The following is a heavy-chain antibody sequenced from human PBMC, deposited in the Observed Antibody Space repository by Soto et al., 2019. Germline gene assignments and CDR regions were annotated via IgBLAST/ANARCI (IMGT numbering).Heavy chain of an antibody. CDR1: GGSFSGYY. J-gene: IGHJ5*02. CDR3: ARDIGYSYGEGNWFDP. D-gene: IGHD5-18*01. CDR2: INHSGST. Sequence: SETLSLTCAVYGGSFSGYYWSWIRQPPGKGLEWIGEINHSGSTNYNPSLKSRVTISVDTSKNQFSLKLSSVTAADTAVYYCARDIGYSYGEGNWFDPWGQGTLVTVYS. V-gene: IGHV4-34*01.